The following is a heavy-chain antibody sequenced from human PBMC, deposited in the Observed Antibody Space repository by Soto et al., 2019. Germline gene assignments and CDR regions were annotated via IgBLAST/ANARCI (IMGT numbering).Heavy chain of an antibody. CDR3: ARALYSYGTSDY. J-gene: IGHJ4*02. D-gene: IGHD5-18*01. CDR1: GFTFSNYI. V-gene: IGHV3-21*01. CDR2: ISSSSSYI. Sequence: KTGGSLRLSCAASGFTFSNYIMNWVRQAPGKGLEWVSSISSSSSYIYYADSLKGRFTISRDNAKNSLYLQMNSLRAEDTAVYYCARALYSYGTSDYWGQGTLVTVSP.